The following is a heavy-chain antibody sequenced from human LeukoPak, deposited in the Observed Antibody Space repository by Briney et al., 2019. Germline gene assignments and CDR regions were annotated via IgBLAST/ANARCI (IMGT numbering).Heavy chain of an antibody. D-gene: IGHD3-22*01. V-gene: IGHV1-18*01. Sequence: ASVKVSCKASGYTFTSYGISWVRQAPGQGLGWMGWISAYNGNTNYAQKLQGRVTMTTDTSTSTAYMELSRLRSDDTAVYYCARVAEDSSGYYLYYWGQGTLVTVSS. CDR2: ISAYNGNT. J-gene: IGHJ4*02. CDR3: ARVAEDSSGYYLYY. CDR1: GYTFTSYG.